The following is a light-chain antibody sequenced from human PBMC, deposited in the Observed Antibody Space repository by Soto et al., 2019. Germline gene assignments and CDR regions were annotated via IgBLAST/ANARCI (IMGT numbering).Light chain of an antibody. CDR3: QQYGTSPPGVT. CDR2: GAS. CDR1: QCVSSNF. V-gene: IGKV3-20*01. J-gene: IGKJ3*01. Sequence: DIVLTQSPGTLSLSPGERATLSCRASQCVSSNFLAWYQQKPGQAPRLLIYGASKRATGIPDRFSGSGSETDFTLTISGLEPEDFAVYYCQQYGTSPPGVTFGPGTKVDIK.